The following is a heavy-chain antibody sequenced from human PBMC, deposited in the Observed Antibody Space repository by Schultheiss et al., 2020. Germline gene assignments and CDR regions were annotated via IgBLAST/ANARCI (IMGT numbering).Heavy chain of an antibody. J-gene: IGHJ4*02. CDR1: GGSISSYY. CDR3: ARLQISGFYSTQIDY. V-gene: IGHV4-59*01. Sequence: SETLSLTCTVSGGSISSYYWSWIRQPPGKGLEWIGYIYYSGSTNYNPSLKSRVTLSVDTSKNQFSLKLSSVTAADTAVYFCARLQISGFYSTQIDYWGQGTLLTVSS. D-gene: IGHD3-22*01. CDR2: IYYSGST.